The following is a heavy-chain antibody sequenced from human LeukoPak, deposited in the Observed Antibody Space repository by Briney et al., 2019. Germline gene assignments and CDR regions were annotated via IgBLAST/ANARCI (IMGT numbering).Heavy chain of an antibody. CDR2: INHSGST. J-gene: IGHJ4*02. CDR1: GGSFSGYY. CDR3: ARGETAGTRFYY. D-gene: IGHD1-7*01. V-gene: IGHV4-34*01. Sequence: SETLSLTCAVYGGSFSGYYWSWIRQPPGKGLEWIGEINHSGSTNYNPSLKSRVTISVDTSKNQFSLKLSSVTAADTAVYYCARGETAGTRFYYWGQGTLVTVSS.